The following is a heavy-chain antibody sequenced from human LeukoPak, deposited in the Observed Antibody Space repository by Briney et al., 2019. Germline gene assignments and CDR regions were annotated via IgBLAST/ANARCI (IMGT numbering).Heavy chain of an antibody. V-gene: IGHV4-39*01. Sequence: PSETLSLTCTVSGGSIISSSYYWGGSRQPPGKGLEGNGSIYYSGSTYYNPSLKSRVTISVDTSKNQFSMTLSSVTAAVTAVYNCASHPVRYCSGGSCSDDFDIWGPGTMVTVSS. CDR1: GGSIISSSYY. CDR2: IYYSGST. D-gene: IGHD2-15*01. J-gene: IGHJ3*02. CDR3: ASHPVRYCSGGSCSDDFDI.